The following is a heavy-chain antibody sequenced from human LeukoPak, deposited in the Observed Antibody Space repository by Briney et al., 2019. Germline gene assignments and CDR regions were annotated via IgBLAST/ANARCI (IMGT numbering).Heavy chain of an antibody. CDR3: ATVGFGYCSGGSCYLFDY. Sequence: ASVKVSCKASGYTFTSYYMHWVRQAPGQGLEWMGIINPSGGSTSYAQKFQGRVTMTRDTSTSTVYMELSSLRSEDTAVYYCATVGFGYCSGGSCYLFDYWGQGTLVTVSS. CDR1: GYTFTSYY. D-gene: IGHD2-15*01. CDR2: INPSGGST. V-gene: IGHV1-46*01. J-gene: IGHJ4*02.